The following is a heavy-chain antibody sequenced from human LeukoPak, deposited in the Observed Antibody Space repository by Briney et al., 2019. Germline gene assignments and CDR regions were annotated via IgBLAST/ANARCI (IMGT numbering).Heavy chain of an antibody. D-gene: IGHD3-10*01. CDR3: ARDGE. J-gene: IGHJ4*02. Sequence: GGSLRLSCAASGFTVSSKYMNWVRQAAGKGLECVSVINSDSSTYYADSVKGRFAISRDNSKNTLYLQMNSLRVEDTAVYYCARDGEWGQGTLVTVSS. CDR2: INSDSST. V-gene: IGHV3-66*01. CDR1: GFTVSSKY.